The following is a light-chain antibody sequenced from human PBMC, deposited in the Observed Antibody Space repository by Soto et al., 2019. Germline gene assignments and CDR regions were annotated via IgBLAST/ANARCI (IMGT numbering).Light chain of an antibody. V-gene: IGKV3-20*01. Sequence: IVLTQSPGTLSLSPGERATLSCRASQTVSSNFLAWYQQRPGQAPRLLIYGASSRATGIPDRFSGSGSGTYFTLTISRLEPEDFAVYYCQQYGDSPPFTFGPGTKVDIK. CDR3: QQYGDSPPFT. CDR1: QTVSSNF. J-gene: IGKJ3*01. CDR2: GAS.